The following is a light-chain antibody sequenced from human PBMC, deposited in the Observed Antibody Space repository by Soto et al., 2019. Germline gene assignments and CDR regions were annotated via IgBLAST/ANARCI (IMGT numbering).Light chain of an antibody. CDR2: AAS. Sequence: EIVLTHSRGTLSLSPWERATLYFSASQTVSSSFLAWYQQTPGQAPRLLIYAASSRATGIPDRFSGSGSGTDFTLTISRLEPEDFAVYYCQQYGNSPQTFGQGTKVDTK. CDR3: QQYGNSPQT. CDR1: QTVSSSF. J-gene: IGKJ1*01. V-gene: IGKV3-20*01.